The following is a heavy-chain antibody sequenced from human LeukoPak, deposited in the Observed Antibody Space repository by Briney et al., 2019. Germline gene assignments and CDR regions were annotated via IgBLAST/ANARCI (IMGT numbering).Heavy chain of an antibody. J-gene: IGHJ3*02. Sequence: GGSLRLSCAVSGFTFSDYHMSWIRQAPGKGLEWVSYISSGGSTISHADSVKSRFTISRDNAENSLYLQMNSLREEDTALYYCARVAATGALVDFDIWGQGTMVTVSS. CDR3: ARVAATGALVDFDI. CDR2: ISSGGSTI. V-gene: IGHV3-11*04. D-gene: IGHD6-13*01. CDR1: GFTFSDYH.